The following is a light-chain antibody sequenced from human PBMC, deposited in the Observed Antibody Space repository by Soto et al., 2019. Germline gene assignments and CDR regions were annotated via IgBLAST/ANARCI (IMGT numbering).Light chain of an antibody. CDR2: GAS. J-gene: IGKJ5*01. Sequence: IVLTHSPVTLSFSPGERATLSFRASQSISGYLAWYQQKPGQAPRLLIYGASSRATGIPDRFSGSGSGTDFTLTISRLEPEDFAVYYCQQYGSSPPFTFGQGTRLEIK. CDR1: QSISGY. CDR3: QQYGSSPPFT. V-gene: IGKV3-20*01.